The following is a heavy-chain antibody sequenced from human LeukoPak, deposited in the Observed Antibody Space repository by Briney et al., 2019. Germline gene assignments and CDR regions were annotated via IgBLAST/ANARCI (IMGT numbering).Heavy chain of an antibody. Sequence: GGSLRLSCAASGFTFSNYNMNWVRQAPGKGLEWVSSIRSSTTYVYYADSVKGRFTISRDNAKNSLYLQINSLRAEDTALYYCARDFYDTSGYHYDYWGQGTLVTVSS. CDR3: ARDFYDTSGYHYDY. CDR1: GFTFSNYN. V-gene: IGHV3-21*01. J-gene: IGHJ4*02. CDR2: IRSSTTYV. D-gene: IGHD3-22*01.